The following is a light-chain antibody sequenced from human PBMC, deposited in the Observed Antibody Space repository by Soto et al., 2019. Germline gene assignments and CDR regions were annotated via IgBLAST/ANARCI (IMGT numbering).Light chain of an antibody. CDR3: SSFGSSTTWL. CDR2: EVV. Sequence: QSALTQPASVSGSPGQSITISCTGTSSDVGGYDYVSWYQQHPGKAPKVIIFEVVNRPSGVSHRFSGSKSGNMASLTISGLQAEDEADYYCSSFGSSTTWLFGGGTQLTVL. V-gene: IGLV2-14*03. CDR1: SSDVGGYDY. J-gene: IGLJ3*02.